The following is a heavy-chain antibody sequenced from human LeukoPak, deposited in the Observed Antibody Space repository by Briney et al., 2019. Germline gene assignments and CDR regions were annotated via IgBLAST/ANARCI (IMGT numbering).Heavy chain of an antibody. D-gene: IGHD2-2*01. Sequence: GGSLRLSCAASGFTFSSYGMHWVRQAPGKGLEWVAFIRYDGSNKYYADSVKGRFTISRDNSKNTLYPQMNSLRAEDTAVYYCAKTPAAVPAAIITPEEYYFDYWGQGTLVTVSS. J-gene: IGHJ4*02. CDR1: GFTFSSYG. CDR2: IRYDGSNK. CDR3: AKTPAAVPAAIITPEEYYFDY. V-gene: IGHV3-30*02.